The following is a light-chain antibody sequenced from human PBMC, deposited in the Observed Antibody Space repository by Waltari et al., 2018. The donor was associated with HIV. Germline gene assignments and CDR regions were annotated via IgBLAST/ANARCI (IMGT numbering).Light chain of an antibody. V-gene: IGLV1-51*01. CDR1: SSNIGNNF. J-gene: IGLJ2*01. Sequence: QSVLTQPPSVSAPPGQTVSISCSGFSSNIGNNFVSWYHQPPGKAPKLLIFDNNKLPAGIPDHVSTSKSGTAATLAITRLQTWDEGDYYWGTWDNSLKTVVFGVGTKVTVL. CDR3: GTWDNSLKTVV. CDR2: DNN.